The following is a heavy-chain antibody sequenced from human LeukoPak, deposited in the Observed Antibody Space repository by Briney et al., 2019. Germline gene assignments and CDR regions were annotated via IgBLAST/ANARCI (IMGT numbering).Heavy chain of an antibody. CDR3: AREHSTPARIPRYYYYYYGMDV. CDR1: GFTFSSYW. Sequence: GGSLRLSCAASGFTFSSYWMRWVRQAPGKGLVWVSRINSDGSSTSYADSVKGRFTISRDNAKNTLYLQMNSLRAEDTAVYYCAREHSTPARIPRYYYYYYGMDVWGQGTTVTVSS. CDR2: INSDGSST. J-gene: IGHJ6*02. V-gene: IGHV3-74*01. D-gene: IGHD6-6*01.